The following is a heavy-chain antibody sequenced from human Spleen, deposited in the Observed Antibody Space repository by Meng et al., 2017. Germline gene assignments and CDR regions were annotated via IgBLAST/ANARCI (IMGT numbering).Heavy chain of an antibody. CDR2: ISGSGGST. J-gene: IGHJ4*02. Sequence: GESLKISCAASGFTFSSYAMNWVRKAPGKGLEWVSAISGSGGSTYYADSVKGRFTISRDNSKNTLYLQMNSLRAEDTAVYYCARSGRDNYFDYWGQGTLVTVSS. CDR3: ARSGRDNYFDY. CDR1: GFTFSSYA. V-gene: IGHV3-23*01. D-gene: IGHD1-14*01.